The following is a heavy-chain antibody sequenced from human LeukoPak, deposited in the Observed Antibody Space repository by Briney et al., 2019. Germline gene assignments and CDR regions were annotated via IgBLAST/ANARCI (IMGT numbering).Heavy chain of an antibody. CDR2: IRYKTDGGTT. CDR3: TSDQQLVPDY. CDR1: GFTFGDYA. V-gene: IGHV3-49*03. Sequence: GGSLRLSCTASGFTFGDYAMSWFRQAPGKGLEWVGFIRYKTDGGTTEYAASVKGRFTISRDDSKSIAYLQMNSLKTEDTGVYYCTSDQQLVPDYWGQGTLVTVSS. D-gene: IGHD6-13*01. J-gene: IGHJ4*02.